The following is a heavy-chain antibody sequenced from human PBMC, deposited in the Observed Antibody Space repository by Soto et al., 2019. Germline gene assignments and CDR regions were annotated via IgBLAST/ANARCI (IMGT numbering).Heavy chain of an antibody. CDR2: IATYNSNR. CDR3: ATVLRGVVNWFDP. V-gene: IGHV1-18*01. J-gene: IGHJ5*02. CDR1: GDTFTNFG. D-gene: IGHD3-10*01. Sequence: HLVQSGPEVKKPGASITVSCKTSGDTFTNFGLSWVRQAPGQVLEWMGWIATYNSNRNYAQKFQGRLTLTTDTSTSTAYMELKSLRYDVTAVYYCATVLRGVVNWFDPWGQGTLVTVSS.